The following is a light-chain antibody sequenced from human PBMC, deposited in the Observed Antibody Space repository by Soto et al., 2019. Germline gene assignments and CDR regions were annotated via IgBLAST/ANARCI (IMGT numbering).Light chain of an antibody. J-gene: IGKJ4*01. V-gene: IGKV3-15*01. Sequence: EIVMTQSPATLSVSPGERATLSCRASQSVSRNLAWYQQKPGQAPRLIIYGASTRATGIPARFSGSGSGTEFTLTISSMQSEDVAVYYCQQYNNWPPLTFGGGTKVEIK. CDR1: QSVSRN. CDR2: GAS. CDR3: QQYNNWPPLT.